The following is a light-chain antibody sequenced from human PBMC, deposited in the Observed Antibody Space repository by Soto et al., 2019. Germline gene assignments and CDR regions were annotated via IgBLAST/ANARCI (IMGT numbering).Light chain of an antibody. CDR2: GAS. J-gene: IGKJ5*01. CDR3: QQYGSSPIT. Sequence: EIVLTQSPGTLSLSPGERATLSCRASQSVSSSYLAWYQQKPGQAPRLLIYGASSRATGIPDRFSGSGSGTDFTLTISRLEPEDFAVYYCQQYGSSPITLGQGTRLEI. V-gene: IGKV3-20*01. CDR1: QSVSSSY.